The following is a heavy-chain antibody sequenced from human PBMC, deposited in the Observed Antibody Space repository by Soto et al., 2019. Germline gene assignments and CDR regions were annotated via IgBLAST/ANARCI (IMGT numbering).Heavy chain of an antibody. Sequence: QVQLVQSGAEVKKPGASVKVSCKASGYTFTSYGISWVRQAPGQGLEWMGWISAYNGNTKYAQKLQGRVTVTTDTSTSTAYMELRSLTSDDTAXYYCXRXLTPGLVDHWGQGTLVTVSS. J-gene: IGHJ4*02. V-gene: IGHV1-18*01. D-gene: IGHD3-9*01. CDR2: ISAYNGNT. CDR3: XRXLTPGLVDH. CDR1: GYTFTSYG.